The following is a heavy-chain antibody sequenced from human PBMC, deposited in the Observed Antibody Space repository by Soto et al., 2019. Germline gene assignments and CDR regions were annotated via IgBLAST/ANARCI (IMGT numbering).Heavy chain of an antibody. CDR2: ISYDGSNK. CDR3: ARGDYLLLIDY. J-gene: IGHJ4*02. CDR1: GFTFSSYA. D-gene: IGHD3-10*01. Sequence: QVQLVESGGGVVQPGRSLRLSCAASGFTFSSYAMHWVRQAPGKGLEWVAVISYDGSNKYYADSVKGRFTISRDNSKNPLYLQMNSLRAEDTAVYYCARGDYLLLIDYWGQGTLVTVSS. V-gene: IGHV3-30-3*01.